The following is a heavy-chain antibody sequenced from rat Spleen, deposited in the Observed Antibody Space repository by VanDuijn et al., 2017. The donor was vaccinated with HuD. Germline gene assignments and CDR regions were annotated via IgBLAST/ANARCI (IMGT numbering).Heavy chain of an antibody. D-gene: IGHD1-2*01. CDR2: ITNTGGST. CDR3: ARGAAPFDY. V-gene: IGHV5-31*01. J-gene: IGHJ2*01. CDR1: GFTFNNYW. Sequence: EVQLVESDGGLVQPGRSLKLSCAASGFTFNNYWMTWIRQAPGKGLEWVASITNTGGSTYYPDSVKGRFTISRDNVKATLYLQMSKLGSEDTAIYYCARGAAPFDYWGQGVMVTVSS.